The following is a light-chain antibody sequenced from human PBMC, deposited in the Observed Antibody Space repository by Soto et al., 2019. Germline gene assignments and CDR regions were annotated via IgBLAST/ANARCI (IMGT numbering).Light chain of an antibody. CDR1: EDIGNY. Sequence: DTQMTQSPSSLSASLGDRVTITCQANEDIGNYLNWYQQKAGRAPKLLIYDASNLEPGVPSRFSGSGSGTDFTLTISSLQPEDIATYYCLQYDNVLRTLTFGGGTKVEIK. V-gene: IGKV1-33*01. CDR3: LQYDNVLRTLT. CDR2: DAS. J-gene: IGKJ4*01.